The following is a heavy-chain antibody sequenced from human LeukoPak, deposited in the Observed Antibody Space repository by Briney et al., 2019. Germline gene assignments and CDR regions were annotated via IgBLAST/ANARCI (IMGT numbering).Heavy chain of an antibody. D-gene: IGHD6-13*01. CDR1: GFTFSNYW. V-gene: IGHV3-48*01. Sequence: GGSLRLSCAASGFTFSNYWMHWVRQAPGKGLEWVSYISSSSSTIYYADSVKGRFTISRDNAKNSLYLQMNSLRAEDTAVYYCASDGYSSSWYRGTSYWGQGTLVTVSS. CDR2: ISSSSSTI. CDR3: ASDGYSSSWYRGTSY. J-gene: IGHJ4*02.